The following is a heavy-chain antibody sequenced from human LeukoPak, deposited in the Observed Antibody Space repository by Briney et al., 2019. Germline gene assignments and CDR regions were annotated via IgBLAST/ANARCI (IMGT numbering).Heavy chain of an antibody. V-gene: IGHV3-30*02. CDR3: ANGPGDWLFYHPDIYVPHAFDI. Sequence: SGGSLRLSCVASGFTFSSYAMSWVRQAPGKGLEWVAFIRYDGSNKYYADSVKGRFTISRDNSKNTLYLQMNSLRAEDTAVYYCANGPGDWLFYHPDIYVPHAFDIWGQGTMVTVSS. CDR1: GFTFSSYA. CDR2: IRYDGSNK. J-gene: IGHJ3*02. D-gene: IGHD3/OR15-3a*01.